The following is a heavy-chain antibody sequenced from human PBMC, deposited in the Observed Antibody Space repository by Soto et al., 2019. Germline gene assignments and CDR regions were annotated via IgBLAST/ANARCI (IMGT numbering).Heavy chain of an antibody. D-gene: IGHD3-3*01. CDR2: ITSGGST. CDR1: GFTVSSVY. Sequence: EVQLVESGGGLVQPGGSLRLSCAASGFTVSSVYMTWVRQAPGKGLEWVSVITSGGSTYYADSVRGRFTISRDNSKNTLYLQMNSLRAEDTAVYYCARDILGGAYDFLHGGQGTLVTVSS. J-gene: IGHJ4*02. V-gene: IGHV3-66*01. CDR3: ARDILGGAYDFLH.